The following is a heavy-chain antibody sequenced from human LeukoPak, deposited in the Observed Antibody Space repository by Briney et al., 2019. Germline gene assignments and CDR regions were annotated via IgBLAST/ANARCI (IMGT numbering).Heavy chain of an antibody. CDR2: ISGSGGST. CDR1: GFTFSSYA. CDR3: AVLEGGYSYGYDGY. Sequence: PGGSLRLSCAASGFTFSSYAMSWVRQAPGKGLEWVSAISGSGGSTYYADSVKGRFTISRDNSKNTLYLQMNSLRAEDTAVYYCAVLEGGYSYGYDGYWGQGTLATVSS. J-gene: IGHJ4*02. D-gene: IGHD5-18*01. V-gene: IGHV3-23*01.